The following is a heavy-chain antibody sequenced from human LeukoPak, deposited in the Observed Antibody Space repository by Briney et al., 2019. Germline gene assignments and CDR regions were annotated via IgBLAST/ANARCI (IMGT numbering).Heavy chain of an antibody. CDR3: TTDFLSSGSDFDY. Sequence: GGSLRLSCAASGFTFSSYWMHWVRQAPGKGLEWVGRIKSKTDGGTTDYAAPVKGRFTISRDDSKNTLYLQMNSLKTEDTAVYYCTTDFLSSGSDFDYWGQGTLVTVSS. CDR2: IKSKTDGGTT. J-gene: IGHJ4*02. D-gene: IGHD3-22*01. V-gene: IGHV3-15*01. CDR1: GFTFSSYW.